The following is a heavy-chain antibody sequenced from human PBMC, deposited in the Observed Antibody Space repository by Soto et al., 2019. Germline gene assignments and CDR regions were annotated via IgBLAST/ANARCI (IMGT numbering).Heavy chain of an antibody. D-gene: IGHD2-15*01. J-gene: IGHJ4*02. CDR1: GDSLNSGAYY. CDR2: SYHNGST. Sequence: SETLSLTCNVSGDSLNSGAYYWTWIRQSPGRGLEWIGHSYHNGSTNYNPSLRSRLTISLDTSKSHFSLTLRSVNAVDTVVYYCARSWGGDGYSHWGQGTLVTV. CDR3: ARSWGGDGYSH. V-gene: IGHV4-61*03.